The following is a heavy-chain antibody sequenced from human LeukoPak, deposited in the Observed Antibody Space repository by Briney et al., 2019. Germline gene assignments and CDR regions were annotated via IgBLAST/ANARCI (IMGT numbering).Heavy chain of an antibody. CDR3: AREGARPGIEYYYYMDV. CDR2: ISSSSSTI. V-gene: IGHV3-48*04. J-gene: IGHJ6*03. Sequence: PGGFLRLSCAASGFTFSSYSMNWVRQAPGKGLEWVSYISSSSSTIYYADSVKGRFTISRDNAKNSLYLQMNSLRAEDTAVYYCAREGARPGIEYYYYMDVWGKGTTVTVSS. D-gene: IGHD6-6*01. CDR1: GFTFSSYS.